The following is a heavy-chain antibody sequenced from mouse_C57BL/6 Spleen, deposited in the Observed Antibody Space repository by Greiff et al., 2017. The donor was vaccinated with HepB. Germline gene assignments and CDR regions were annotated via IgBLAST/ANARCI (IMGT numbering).Heavy chain of an antibody. J-gene: IGHJ2*01. CDR1: GFTFSDYG. D-gene: IGHD1-1*01. V-gene: IGHV5-17*01. Sequence: DVHLVESGGGLVKPGGSLKLSCAASGFTFSDYGMHWVRQAPEKGLEWVAYISSGSSTIYYADTVKGRFTISRDNAKNTLFLQMTSLRSEDTAMYYCARDYYGSSPLDYWGQGTTLTVSS. CDR2: ISSGSSTI. CDR3: ARDYYGSSPLDY.